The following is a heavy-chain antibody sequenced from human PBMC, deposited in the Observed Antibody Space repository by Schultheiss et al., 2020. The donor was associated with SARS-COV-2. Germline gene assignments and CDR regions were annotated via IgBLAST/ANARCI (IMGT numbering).Heavy chain of an antibody. J-gene: IGHJ4*02. CDR2: IYYSGST. Sequence: SETLSLTCAVYGGSFSGYYWSWIRQPPGKGLEWIGYIYYSGSTNYNPSLKSRVTISVDTSKNQFSLKLSSVTAADTAVYYCARDRWEPPYYFDYWGQGTLVTVSS. V-gene: IGHV4-59*01. CDR3: ARDRWEPPYYFDY. CDR1: GGSFSGYY. D-gene: IGHD1-26*01.